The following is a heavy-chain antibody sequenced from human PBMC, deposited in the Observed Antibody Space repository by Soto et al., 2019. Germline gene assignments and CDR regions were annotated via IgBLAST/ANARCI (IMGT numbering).Heavy chain of an antibody. CDR1: GYSFAGYW. D-gene: IGHD3-22*01. CDR3: ARQIYDSDTGPNFQYYFDS. Sequence: PRESLKISCKGSGYSFAGYWITWVRQKPGKGLECMGRIDPSDSQTYYSPSFRGHVTISVTKSITTVFLQWSSLRASDTAMYYCARQIYDSDTGPNFQYYFDSWGQGTPVTVSS. J-gene: IGHJ4*02. V-gene: IGHV5-10-1*01. CDR2: IDPSDSQT.